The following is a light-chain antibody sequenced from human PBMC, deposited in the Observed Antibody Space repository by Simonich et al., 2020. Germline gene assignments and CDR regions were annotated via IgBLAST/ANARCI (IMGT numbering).Light chain of an antibody. Sequence: DIQMTQSPSSLSASVGDIVTITCRASQSISSYLNWYHQKPGKAPKLLIYAASSLQSGVPSRFSGSGSGTDFTLTISSLQPEDFAPYDCQQSYSTPYTFGQGTKLEIK. V-gene: IGKV1-39*01. CDR2: AAS. CDR1: QSISSY. CDR3: QQSYSTPYT. J-gene: IGKJ2*01.